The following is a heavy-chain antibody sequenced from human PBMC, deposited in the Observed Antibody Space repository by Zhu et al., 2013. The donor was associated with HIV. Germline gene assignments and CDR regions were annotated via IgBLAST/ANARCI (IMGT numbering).Heavy chain of an antibody. Sequence: EVQLVESGGGLVQPGGSLRLSCAASGFTFSSYSMNWVRQAPGKGLEWVSYISSSSSTIYYADSVKGRFTISRDNAKNSLYLQMNSLRAEDTAVYYCARGDPVIAAAGRDAFDIWGQGTMVTVSS. CDR3: ARGDPVIAAAGRDAFDI. V-gene: IGHV3-48*04. D-gene: IGHD6-13*01. CDR2: ISSSSSTI. J-gene: IGHJ3*02. CDR1: GFTFSSYS.